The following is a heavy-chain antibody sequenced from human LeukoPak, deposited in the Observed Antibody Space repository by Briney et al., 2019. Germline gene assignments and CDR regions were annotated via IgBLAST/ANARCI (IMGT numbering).Heavy chain of an antibody. Sequence: GASVKVSCKASGGTFSSYAISWVRQAPGQGLEWMGRIIPIFGTANYAQKFQGRVTITTDESTSTAYMELSSLRSEDTAVYYCVISYYYDSSGYLVDYWGQGTLVTVSS. CDR3: VISYYYDSSGYLVDY. CDR1: GGTFSSYA. D-gene: IGHD3-22*01. V-gene: IGHV1-69*05. CDR2: IIPIFGTA. J-gene: IGHJ4*02.